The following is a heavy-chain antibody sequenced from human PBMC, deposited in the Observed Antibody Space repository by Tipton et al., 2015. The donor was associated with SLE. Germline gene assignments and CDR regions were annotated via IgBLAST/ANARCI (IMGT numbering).Heavy chain of an antibody. Sequence: TLSLTCAVYGGSFSGYYWSWIRQPPGKGLEWIGEINHSGSTNYNPSLKSRVTISVGTSKNQFSLKLSSVTAADTAVYYCARGYGPVVSWGQGTLVPVSS. D-gene: IGHD4-17*01. J-gene: IGHJ4*02. CDR1: GGSFSGYY. V-gene: IGHV4-34*01. CDR2: INHSGST. CDR3: ARGYGPVVS.